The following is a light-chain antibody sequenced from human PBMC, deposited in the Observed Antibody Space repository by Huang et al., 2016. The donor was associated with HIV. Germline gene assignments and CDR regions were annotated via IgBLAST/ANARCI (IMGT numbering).Light chain of an antibody. CDR1: QSVTSN. V-gene: IGKV3-15*01. Sequence: EIVMTQSPATLSVSPGERATLSCRASQSVTSNLAWYQQKPGQAPRLLIYGASTWATGIPARFSGSGSGTEFTLTISSLQSEDFAGYYCQQYNNWPPWTFGQGTKVEIK. CDR3: QQYNNWPPWT. J-gene: IGKJ1*01. CDR2: GAS.